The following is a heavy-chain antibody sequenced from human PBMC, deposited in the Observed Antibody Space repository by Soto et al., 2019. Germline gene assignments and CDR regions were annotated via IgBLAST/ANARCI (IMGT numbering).Heavy chain of an antibody. Sequence: GGSLRLSCAASGFTFSSYAMSWVRQAPGKGLEWASAISGSGGSTYYADSVKGRFTISRDNSKNTLYLQMNSLRAEDTAVYYCAKPVIAARPNYYYYGMDVWGQGTTVTVSS. D-gene: IGHD6-6*01. CDR2: ISGSGGST. J-gene: IGHJ6*02. V-gene: IGHV3-23*01. CDR1: GFTFSSYA. CDR3: AKPVIAARPNYYYYGMDV.